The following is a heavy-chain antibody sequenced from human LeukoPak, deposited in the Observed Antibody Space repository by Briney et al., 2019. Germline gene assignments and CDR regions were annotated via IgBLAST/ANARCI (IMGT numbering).Heavy chain of an antibody. CDR3: ARLATHYYYYMDV. J-gene: IGHJ6*03. CDR2: IYYSGST. CDR1: GGSFSGYY. Sequence: SETLSLTCAVYGGSFSGYYWSWIRQPPGKGLEWIGYIYYSGSTNYNPSLKSRVTISVDTSKNQLSLKLSSVTAADTAVYYCARLATHYYYYMDVWGKGTTVTISS. V-gene: IGHV4-59*12. D-gene: IGHD1-26*01.